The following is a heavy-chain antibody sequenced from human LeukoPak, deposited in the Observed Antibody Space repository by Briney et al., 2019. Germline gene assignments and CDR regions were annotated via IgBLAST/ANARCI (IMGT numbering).Heavy chain of an antibody. D-gene: IGHD6-19*01. CDR3: ARGPRSSDWYSIDY. V-gene: IGHV4-4*07. J-gene: IGHJ4*02. CDR1: GGSISSYY. Sequence: PSETLSLTCTVSGGSISSYYWSWIRQPAGKGLEWIGRIYSSGSTNYNPSLKSRVTVSVDTSKNQFSLKLSSVTAADTAVCYCARGPRSSDWYSIDYWGRGTLVTVSS. CDR2: IYSSGST.